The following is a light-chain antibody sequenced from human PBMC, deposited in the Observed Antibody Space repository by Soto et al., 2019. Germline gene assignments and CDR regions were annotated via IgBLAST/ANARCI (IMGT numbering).Light chain of an antibody. CDR2: GNS. Sequence: QSVLTQPPSVSGAPGQRVTIYCTGSSSNIGESYDVHWYQQLPGTAPKLLIYGNSNRPSGVPDRFSGSKSGTSASLAITGLQAEDEADYYCQSYDSSLSGFYVFGTGTKVTVL. J-gene: IGLJ1*01. CDR3: QSYDSSLSGFYV. CDR1: SSNIGESYD. V-gene: IGLV1-40*01.